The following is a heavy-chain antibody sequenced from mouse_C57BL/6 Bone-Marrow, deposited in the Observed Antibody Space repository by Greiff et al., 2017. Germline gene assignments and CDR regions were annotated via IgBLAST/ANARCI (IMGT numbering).Heavy chain of an antibody. J-gene: IGHJ2*01. V-gene: IGHV1-81*01. CDR1: GYTFTSYG. D-gene: IGHD1-1*01. CDR3: ARLRYYGSSYAGY. CDR2: IYPRSGNT. Sequence: QVQLQQSGAELARPGASVKLSCKASGYTFTSYGISWVKQRTGQGLEWIGEIYPRSGNTYYNAKFKGKATLTADKSSSPAYMELRSLTSEDSAVYFCARLRYYGSSYAGYWGQGTTLTVSS.